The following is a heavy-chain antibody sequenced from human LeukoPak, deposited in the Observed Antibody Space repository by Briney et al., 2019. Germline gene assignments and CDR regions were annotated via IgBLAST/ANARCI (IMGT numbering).Heavy chain of an antibody. CDR3: ASVPDDASGNSRYYFKT. D-gene: IGHD3-22*01. CDR1: GLRLDAFG. Sequence: GGSLRLSCAASGLRLDAFGMSWVRQVPGKGLEWVSGIEWNGGRREYADSVKGRFTISRDNAKNSLYLQMKNLRAEDTALYYCASVPDDASGNSRYYFKTWGQGTLVTVSS. V-gene: IGHV3-20*04. CDR2: IEWNGGRR. J-gene: IGHJ4*02.